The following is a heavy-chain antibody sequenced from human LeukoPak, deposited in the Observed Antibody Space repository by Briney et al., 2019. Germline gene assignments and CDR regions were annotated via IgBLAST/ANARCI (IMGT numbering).Heavy chain of an antibody. J-gene: IGHJ6*03. CDR2: ISGSGGST. V-gene: IGHV3-23*01. Sequence: GGSLRLSCAASGFTFSSYAMSWVRQAPGKGLEWVSAISGSGGSTYYADSVKGRFTISRDNSKNTLYLQMNSLRAEDTAVYYCARAAAAGPGCYYYYMDVWGKGTTVTISS. D-gene: IGHD6-13*01. CDR3: ARAAAAGPGCYYYYMDV. CDR1: GFTFSSYA.